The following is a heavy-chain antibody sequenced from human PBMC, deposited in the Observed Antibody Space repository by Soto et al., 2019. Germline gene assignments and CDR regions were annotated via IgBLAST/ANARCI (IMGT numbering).Heavy chain of an antibody. V-gene: IGHV4-4*07. J-gene: IGHJ4*02. D-gene: IGHD1-26*01. CDR3: ARTVGAAYYFDF. CDR1: GGSISKYY. CDR2: VYTSGST. Sequence: SETLSLTCNVSGGSISKYYWSWIRQPAGKGLEWIGRVYTSGSTNYNPSLKSRVTMSIDTSNNHFSLKLNSVTAADTAVYYCARTVGAAYYFDFWGQGTLVTVSS.